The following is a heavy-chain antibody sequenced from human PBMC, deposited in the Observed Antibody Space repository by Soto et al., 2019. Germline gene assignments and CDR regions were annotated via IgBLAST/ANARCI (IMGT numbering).Heavy chain of an antibody. V-gene: IGHV4-59*01. CDR2: VYYTGST. Sequence: SETLSLTCTVSGGSISADYWNWIRQPPGKGLELIGYVYYTGSTNYNPSLKSRVSLSLDPSKNQFSLNLSSVTAADTAVYSCARGRWFDPWGQGTLVTVSS. CDR1: GGSISADY. CDR3: ARGRWFDP. J-gene: IGHJ5*02.